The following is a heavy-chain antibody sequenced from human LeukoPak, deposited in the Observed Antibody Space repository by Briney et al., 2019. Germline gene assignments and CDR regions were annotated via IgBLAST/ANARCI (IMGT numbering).Heavy chain of an antibody. CDR3: AKCGGDCYHSPGRFDY. J-gene: IGHJ4*02. V-gene: IGHV3-23*01. D-gene: IGHD2-21*02. Sequence: GGSLRLSCAASKFTITNNCRIWVRQAPGKGLEWVSAISGSGGSTYYADSVKGRFTISRDNSKNTLYLQMNSLRAEDTAVYYCAKCGGDCYHSPGRFDYWGQGTLVTVSS. CDR2: ISGSGGST. CDR1: KFTITNNC.